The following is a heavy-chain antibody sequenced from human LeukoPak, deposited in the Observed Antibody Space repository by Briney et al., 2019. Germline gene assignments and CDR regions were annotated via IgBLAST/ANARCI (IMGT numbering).Heavy chain of an antibody. CDR2: IVPMFTTS. CDR1: GGSFTNYA. CDR3: ARVKGSAPVAAAIPYFFDR. Sequence: GASVKVSCKASGGSFTNYAVSWLRQAPGHGLEWMGAIVPMFTTSDYAQKFRDRVTITADESTSTVYMDLRRLTYEDTAIYYCARVKGSAPVAAAIPYFFDRWGQGTLVTVSS. V-gene: IGHV1-69*01. D-gene: IGHD2-2*01. J-gene: IGHJ4*02.